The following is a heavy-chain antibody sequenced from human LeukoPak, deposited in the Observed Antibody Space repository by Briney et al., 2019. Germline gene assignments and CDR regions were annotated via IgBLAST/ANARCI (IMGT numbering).Heavy chain of an antibody. CDR3: ARELRDGYNSAFDY. V-gene: IGHV1-18*01. J-gene: IGHJ4*02. CDR1: GYTFNTYS. CDR2: INTYNGNT. D-gene: IGHD5-24*01. Sequence: ASVKVSCKASGYTFNTYSISWVRQAPGQGLEWMGWINTYNGNTNYAQKFQGRVTMTTDTSTSTAYMELRSLRSEDTAVYYCARELRDGYNSAFDYWGQGTLVTVSS.